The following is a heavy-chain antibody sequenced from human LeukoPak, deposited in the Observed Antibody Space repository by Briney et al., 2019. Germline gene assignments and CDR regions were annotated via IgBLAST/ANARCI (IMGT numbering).Heavy chain of an antibody. CDR1: GFIFSSYW. CDR2: IKQDGSEK. CDR3: ARDPQTTTVTSYFDY. J-gene: IGHJ4*02. D-gene: IGHD4-11*01. V-gene: IGHV3-7*05. Sequence: QTGGSLRLSCAASGFIFSSYWMSWVRQAPGEGLEWVANIKQDGSEKYYVDSVKGRFTISRDNAKNLLYLQMNSLRAEDTAVYYCARDPQTTTVTSYFDYWGQGTLVTVSS.